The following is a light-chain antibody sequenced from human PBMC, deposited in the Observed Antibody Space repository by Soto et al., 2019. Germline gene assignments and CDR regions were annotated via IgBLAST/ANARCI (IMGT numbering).Light chain of an antibody. CDR3: QYYNNWLAT. Sequence: EIMMTQAPATFSVSPGERATLSCRGSQSVNTNLAWYQQKPGQPPRLLIYAASTRATGVSARFSGSGSGTEFTLTISILQSEDFTIYYCQYYNNWLATFGGGTKVDIK. CDR2: AAS. J-gene: IGKJ4*01. CDR1: QSVNTN. V-gene: IGKV3-15*01.